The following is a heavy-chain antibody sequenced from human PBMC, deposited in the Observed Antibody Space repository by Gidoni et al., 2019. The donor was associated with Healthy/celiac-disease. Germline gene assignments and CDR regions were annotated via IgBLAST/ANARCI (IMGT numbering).Heavy chain of an antibody. Sequence: EVQLVESAGGLVQPGRSLSLSCAASGFTFDDYAMHGVRQAPGKGLEGGAGISWNSGSIGYADSVKGRFTISRDNAKNSLYLQMNSLRAEDTALYYCAKAGAGRVGAPALDWGQGTLVTVSS. CDR3: AKAGAGRVGAPALD. V-gene: IGHV3-9*01. D-gene: IGHD1-26*01. J-gene: IGHJ4*02. CDR2: ISWNSGSI. CDR1: GFTFDDYA.